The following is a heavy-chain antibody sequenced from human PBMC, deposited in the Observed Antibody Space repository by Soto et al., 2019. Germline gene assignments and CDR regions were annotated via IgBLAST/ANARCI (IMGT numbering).Heavy chain of an antibody. CDR1: GFTFSSYG. CDR3: ARVRSGYYPTLAY. V-gene: IGHV3-33*01. Sequence: QVQLVESGGGVVQPGRSLRLSCAASGFTFSSYGMHWVRQAPGKGLEWVAVIWYDGSNRYYADSVRGRFTISRDNSKNTLYLQMNSLRAEDTAVFYCARVRSGYYPTLAYWGQGTLVTVSS. D-gene: IGHD3-22*01. CDR2: IWYDGSNR. J-gene: IGHJ4*02.